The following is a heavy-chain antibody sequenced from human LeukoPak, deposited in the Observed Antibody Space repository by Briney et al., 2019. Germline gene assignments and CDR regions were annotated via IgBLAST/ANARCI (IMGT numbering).Heavy chain of an antibody. Sequence: PGGSLRLSCAASGFTFSTYGMHWVRQAPGKGLEWVAVIWYDGSKDYYADSVKGRFTISRDNSKNTLYLQMNSLRAEDTAVYYCARDQGHCSSTSCYSVDYWGQGTLVTVSS. D-gene: IGHD2-2*01. CDR1: GFTFSTYG. CDR3: ARDQGHCSSTSCYSVDY. V-gene: IGHV3-33*01. CDR2: IWYDGSKD. J-gene: IGHJ4*02.